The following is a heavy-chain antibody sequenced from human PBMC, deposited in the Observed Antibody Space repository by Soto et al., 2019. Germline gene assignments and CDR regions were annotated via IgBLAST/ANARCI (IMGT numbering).Heavy chain of an antibody. CDR3: AREVVIGRFDP. CDR1: GGSISSDY. V-gene: IGHV4-59*01. J-gene: IGHJ5*02. D-gene: IGHD2-15*01. CDR2: IYYSGST. Sequence: PSETLSLTCTVSGGSISSDYWSWIRQPPGEGLGWIGYIYYSGSTNYNHSLKSRVTISVDTSKNQFALKLSSVTAADKAVYSCAREVVIGRFDPWGQGTLVTVS.